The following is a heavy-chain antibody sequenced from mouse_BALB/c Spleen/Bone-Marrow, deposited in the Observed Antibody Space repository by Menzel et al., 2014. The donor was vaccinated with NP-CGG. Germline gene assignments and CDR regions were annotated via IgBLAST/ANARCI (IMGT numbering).Heavy chain of an antibody. CDR1: GFTFSSYG. D-gene: IGHD2-4*01. V-gene: IGHV5-6-3*01. CDR2: TKSNGGST. CDR3: TSLSSMITAAWFAY. Sequence: EVQRVESGGGLVQPGGSLKLSCAASGFTFSSYGMSWVRQNIDKRLELVATTKSNGGSTYYPDSVKGRFSISRDNAKNTLYLQMSSLKSEDTAIYYCTSLSSMITAAWFAYWGQGTLVTISA. J-gene: IGHJ3*01.